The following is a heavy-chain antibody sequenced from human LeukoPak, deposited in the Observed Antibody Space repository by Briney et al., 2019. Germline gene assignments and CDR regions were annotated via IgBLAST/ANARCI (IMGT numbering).Heavy chain of an antibody. Sequence: SETLSLTCTVSGGSISSYYWSWIRQPAGKGLEWIGRIYTSGSTYYNPSLKSRVTISVDTSKNQFSLKLSSVTAADTAVYYCARVGDYYDSSGYYPIYWGQGTLVTVSS. CDR2: IYTSGST. D-gene: IGHD3-22*01. CDR3: ARVGDYYDSSGYYPIY. J-gene: IGHJ4*02. CDR1: GGSISSYY. V-gene: IGHV4-4*07.